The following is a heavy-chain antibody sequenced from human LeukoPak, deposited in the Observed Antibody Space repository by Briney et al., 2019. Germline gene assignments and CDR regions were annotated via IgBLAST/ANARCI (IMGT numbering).Heavy chain of an antibody. CDR1: GFTFSSYA. V-gene: IGHV3-23*01. J-gene: IGHJ5*02. D-gene: IGHD1-26*01. Sequence: GGSLRLSCAASGFTFSSYAMSWVRQAPGKGLEWVSAISGSGGSTYYADSVKGRFTISRDNSKNTLYLQMNSLRAEDTAVYYSATTPSIVTFDPWGQGTLVTVSS. CDR3: ATTPSIVTFDP. CDR2: ISGSGGST.